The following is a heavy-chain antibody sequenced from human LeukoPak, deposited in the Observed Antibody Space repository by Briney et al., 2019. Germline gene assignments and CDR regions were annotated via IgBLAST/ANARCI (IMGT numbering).Heavy chain of an antibody. CDR1: GGTFSSYA. CDR3: ARDYYDSSGYYYEFFDY. J-gene: IGHJ4*02. D-gene: IGHD3-22*01. V-gene: IGHV1-69*06. Sequence: SVKVSCKASGGTFSSYAISWVRQAPGQGLEWMGGIIPIFGTANYAQKFQGRVTITADKSTSTAYMELSSLRSEDTAVYYCARDYYDSSGYYYEFFDYWGQGTLVTVSS. CDR2: IIPIFGTA.